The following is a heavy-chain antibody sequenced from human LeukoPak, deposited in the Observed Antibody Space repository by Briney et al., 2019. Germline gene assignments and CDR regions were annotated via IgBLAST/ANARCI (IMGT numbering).Heavy chain of an antibody. CDR2: ISSGSSTI. Sequence: GGSLRLSCAASGFTFSSYSMNWVRQAPGKGLEWVSYISSGSSTIYYADSVKGRFTISRDNAKNSLYLQMNSLRAEDTAVYYCARSSGSSGWYVIGYWGQGTLVTVSS. V-gene: IGHV3-48*04. D-gene: IGHD6-19*01. J-gene: IGHJ4*02. CDR1: GFTFSSYS. CDR3: ARSSGSSGWYVIGY.